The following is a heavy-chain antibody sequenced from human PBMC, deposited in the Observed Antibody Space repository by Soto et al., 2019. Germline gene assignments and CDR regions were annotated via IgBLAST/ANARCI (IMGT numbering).Heavy chain of an antibody. D-gene: IGHD2-15*01. CDR1: GFTFSSYS. V-gene: IGHV3-21*01. CDR2: ISSSSSYI. Sequence: EVQLVESGGGLVKPGGSLRLSCAASGFTFSSYSMNWVRQAPGKGLEWVSSISSSSSYIYYADSVKGRFTLPRDNAKNSLYLQMNSLRAEDTAVYYCARDREFCSGGSCYYYYYYMDVWGKGTTVTVSS. CDR3: ARDREFCSGGSCYYYYYYMDV. J-gene: IGHJ6*03.